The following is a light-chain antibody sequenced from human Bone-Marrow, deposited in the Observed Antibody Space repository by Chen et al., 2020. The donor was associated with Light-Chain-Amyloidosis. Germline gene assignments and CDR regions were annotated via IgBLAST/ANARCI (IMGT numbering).Light chain of an antibody. Sequence: YVLTQPSSVSVAPGQTATIACGGNNIGSTSVHWYQQTPGQAPLLVVYDDSDRPSGIPERVSCSHSGNTAHLTISRVGARDEADYYCQVCDGRGDRPVFGGGTKLTVL. CDR1: NIGSTS. CDR2: DDS. J-gene: IGLJ3*02. CDR3: QVCDGRGDRPV. V-gene: IGLV3-21*02.